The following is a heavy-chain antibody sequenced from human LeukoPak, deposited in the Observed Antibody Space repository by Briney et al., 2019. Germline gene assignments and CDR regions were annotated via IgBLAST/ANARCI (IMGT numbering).Heavy chain of an antibody. CDR2: INPNSGGT. Sequence: GASVKVSCKASGYTFTGYYMHCVRQAPGQGLEWMGWINPNSGGTNCAQKFHGRVTMTTDTSISTAYMELSRLRSDDAAVYYCARGAFGTSRSQGDYWGQGTLVTVSS. CDR3: ARGAFGTSRSQGDY. CDR1: GYTFTGYY. J-gene: IGHJ4*02. D-gene: IGHD2-2*01. V-gene: IGHV1-2*02.